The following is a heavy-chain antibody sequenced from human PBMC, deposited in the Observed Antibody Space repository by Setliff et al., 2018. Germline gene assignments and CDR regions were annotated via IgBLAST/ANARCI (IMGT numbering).Heavy chain of an antibody. D-gene: IGHD3-10*01. Sequence: GESLKISCAASGFSFSSYAMSWVRQAPGKGLEWVSTIIGSGISTYYADSVQGRVTISRDNHKNTLHLQMNSLRVEDTAVYYCARVESMVRGKNILRHFDYWGQGIQVTVS. CDR2: IIGSGIST. CDR3: ARVESMVRGKNILRHFDY. V-gene: IGHV3-23*01. J-gene: IGHJ4*02. CDR1: GFSFSSYA.